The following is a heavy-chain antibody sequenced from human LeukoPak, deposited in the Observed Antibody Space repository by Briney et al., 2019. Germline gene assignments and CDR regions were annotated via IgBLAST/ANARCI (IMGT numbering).Heavy chain of an antibody. CDR1: GFTFSDYY. CDR2: ISSTSIYT. V-gene: IGHV3-11*06. D-gene: IGHD3-10*01. Sequence: SGGSLRLSCAAPGFTFSDYYMNWIRQAPGKGLEWVSYISSTSIYTDYTDSVKGRFTISRDNAKNSLYLQMNSLRAEDTAVYYCARGGRIAMVRGNWFDPWGQGTLVTVSS. CDR3: ARGGRIAMVRGNWFDP. J-gene: IGHJ5*02.